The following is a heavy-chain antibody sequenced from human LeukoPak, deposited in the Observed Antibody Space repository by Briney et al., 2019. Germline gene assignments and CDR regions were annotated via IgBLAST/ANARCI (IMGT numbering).Heavy chain of an antibody. J-gene: IGHJ4*02. CDR1: GFTFSDYW. D-gene: IGHD3-3*01. CDR2: ISSDGSRV. V-gene: IGHV3-74*01. CDR3: ARGGYYGSGRYYFDS. Sequence: GGSLTLSCAASGFTFSDYWMHWVRQAPGKGLVWVSRISSDGSRVTYADSVKGRFTISRDNAKNTLHLQMNSLRAEDTAVYYCARGGYYGSGRYYFDSWGQGTLVTVSS.